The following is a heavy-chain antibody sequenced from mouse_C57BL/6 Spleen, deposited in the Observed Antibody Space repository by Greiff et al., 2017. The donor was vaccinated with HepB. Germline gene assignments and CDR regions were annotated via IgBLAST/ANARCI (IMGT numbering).Heavy chain of an antibody. CDR3: ARDYSGSNYYYAMDY. CDR2: IYPSDSET. Sequence: VQLQQPGAELVRPGSSVKLSCKASGYTFTSYWMDWVKQRPGQGLEWIGNIYPSDSETHYNQKFKDKATLTVDKSSSTAYMQLSSLTSKDSAVYYCARDYSGSNYYYAMDYWGQGTSVTVSS. J-gene: IGHJ4*01. V-gene: IGHV1-61*01. D-gene: IGHD1-1*01. CDR1: GYTFTSYW.